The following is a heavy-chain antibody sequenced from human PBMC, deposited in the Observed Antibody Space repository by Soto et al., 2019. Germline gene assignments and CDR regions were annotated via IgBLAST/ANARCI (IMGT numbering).Heavy chain of an antibody. CDR2: ISYDGSNK. D-gene: IGHD6-6*01. CDR1: GFTFSSYG. Sequence: QVQLVESGGGVVQPGRSLRLSCAASGFTFSSYGMHWVRQAPGKGLEWVAVISYDGSNKYYADSVKGRFTISRDNSKNTLYLQMNSLRAEDTAVYYCAKDRGGETLAARLDYWGQGTLVTVSS. V-gene: IGHV3-30*18. CDR3: AKDRGGETLAARLDY. J-gene: IGHJ4*02.